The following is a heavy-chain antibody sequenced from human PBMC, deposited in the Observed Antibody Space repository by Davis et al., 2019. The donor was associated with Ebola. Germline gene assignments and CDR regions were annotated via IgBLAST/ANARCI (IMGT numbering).Heavy chain of an antibody. CDR3: ARLRYSSSWEDFDY. V-gene: IGHV5-51*01. CDR2: IYPGDSDT. CDR1: GYSFTSYW. D-gene: IGHD6-13*01. Sequence: KVSCKGSGYSFTSYWIGWVRQMPGKGLEWMGIIYPGDSDTRYSPSFQGQVTISADKSISTAYLQWSSLKASDTAMYYCARLRYSSSWEDFDYWGQGTLVTVSS. J-gene: IGHJ4*02.